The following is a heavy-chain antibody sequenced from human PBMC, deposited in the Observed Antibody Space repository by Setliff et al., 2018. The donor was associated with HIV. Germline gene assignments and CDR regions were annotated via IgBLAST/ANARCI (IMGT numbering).Heavy chain of an antibody. J-gene: IGHJ4*02. CDR3: ARHAAAAPFRY. CDR1: GGSISSYY. D-gene: IGHD6-13*01. Sequence: KPSETLSLTCTVSGGSISSYYGSWIRQPAGKGLEWIGRVYTSGSTNYNPSLKSRVTMSVDTSKNQFSLKLSSVTAADTAVYFCARHAAAAPFRYWGQGTLVTVSS. V-gene: IGHV4-4*07. CDR2: VYTSGST.